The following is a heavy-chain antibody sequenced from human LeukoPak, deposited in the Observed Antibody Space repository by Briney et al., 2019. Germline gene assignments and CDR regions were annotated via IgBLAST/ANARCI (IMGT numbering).Heavy chain of an antibody. CDR2: VYYIGKP. V-gene: IGHV4-59*12. CDR3: ARRFRTGGDLHHDAYDV. Sequence: PSETLSLTCSVSGGSISDYFWGWIRQPPGKGLEWIGHVYYIGKPTCSPSLESRVSISVDTSKNQFPLELTSVTAADTAVYYCARRFRTGGDLHHDAYDVWGQGTVVTVSS. D-gene: IGHD3-16*01. J-gene: IGHJ3*01. CDR1: GGSISDYF.